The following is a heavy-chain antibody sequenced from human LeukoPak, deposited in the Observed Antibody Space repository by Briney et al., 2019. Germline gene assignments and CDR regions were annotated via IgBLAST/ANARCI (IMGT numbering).Heavy chain of an antibody. J-gene: IGHJ3*01. CDR2: IRYDGSNK. CDR3: AKDEAPDDCSSTSCSRV. V-gene: IGHV3-30*02. D-gene: IGHD2-2*01. Sequence: PGGSLRLSCAASGFTFSSYGMHWVRQAPGKGLEWVAFIRYDGSNKYYADSVKGRFTISRDNSKNTLYLQMNSLRAEDTAVYYCAKDEAPDDCSSTSCSRVWGQGTMVTVSS. CDR1: GFTFSSYG.